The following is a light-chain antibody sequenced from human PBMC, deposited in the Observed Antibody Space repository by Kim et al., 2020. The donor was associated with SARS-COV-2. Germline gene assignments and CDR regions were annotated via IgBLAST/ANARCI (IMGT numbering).Light chain of an antibody. Sequence: VSPGQTASITCSGDKLGDKFACWYQQKPGQSPVLVIYQDSKRPSGIPARFSGSSSGNTATLTIRGTQAMDEADYYCQTWDRSTVVFGGGTKVTVL. CDR1: KLGDKF. V-gene: IGLV3-1*01. J-gene: IGLJ3*02. CDR3: QTWDRSTVV. CDR2: QDS.